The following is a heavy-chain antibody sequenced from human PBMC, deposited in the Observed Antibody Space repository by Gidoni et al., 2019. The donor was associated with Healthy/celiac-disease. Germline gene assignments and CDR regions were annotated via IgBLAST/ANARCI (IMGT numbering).Heavy chain of an antibody. CDR3: AKASSGRWFDP. D-gene: IGHD1-26*01. J-gene: IGHJ5*02. V-gene: IGHV3-9*01. CDR2: ISWNSVSI. CDR1: GLNFYDYA. Sequence: EVQLVESGGGLVQPGRSLRLSCAASGLNFYDYAMLCVRQAPGKGLEWVSVISWNSVSIGYADSVKGRFTISRDNAKNSLYLQMNSLRAEDTALYYCAKASSGRWFDPWGQGTLFTVSS.